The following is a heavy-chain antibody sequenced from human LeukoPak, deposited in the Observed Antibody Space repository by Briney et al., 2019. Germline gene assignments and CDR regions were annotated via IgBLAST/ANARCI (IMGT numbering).Heavy chain of an antibody. J-gene: IGHJ6*02. CDR2: INPNSGGT. D-gene: IGHD4-11*01. V-gene: IGHV1-2*02. Sequence: VASVKVSCKASGYTFTGYYMHWVRQAPGQGLEWMGWINPNSGGTNYAQKFQGRVTMTRDTSISTAYMELSRLRSDDTAAYYCARDLTVTTQPKPHYGMDVWGQGTTVTVSS. CDR1: GYTFTGYY. CDR3: ARDLTVTTQPKPHYGMDV.